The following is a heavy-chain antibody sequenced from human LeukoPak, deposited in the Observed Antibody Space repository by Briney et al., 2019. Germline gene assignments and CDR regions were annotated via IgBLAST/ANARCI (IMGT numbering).Heavy chain of an antibody. D-gene: IGHD5-18*01. CDR3: TKDSPPPPGYNYGHSEF. CDR2: TSGSGGRT. Sequence: GGSLRLSCAASGFIFSSYAMSWVRQAPGKGLEWVSSTSGSGGRTYYADSVEGRFTISRDNSKNTLYLQMNSLRVEDTAVYYCTKDSPPPPGYNYGHSEFWGQGALVTVSS. J-gene: IGHJ4*02. CDR1: GFIFSSYA. V-gene: IGHV3-23*01.